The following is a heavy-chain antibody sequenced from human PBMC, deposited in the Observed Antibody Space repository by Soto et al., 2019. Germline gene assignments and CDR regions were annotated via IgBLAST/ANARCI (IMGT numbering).Heavy chain of an antibody. V-gene: IGHV4-34*01. CDR2: INHSGST. CDR1: GGSFSGYY. CDR3: ARGPRRDWFDP. Sequence: SETLSLTCAVYGGSFSGYYWSWIRQPPGKGLEWIGEINHSGSTNYNPSLKSRVTISLDTSKNQFSLKLSSVTAADTAVYYCARGPRRDWFDPWGQGTLVTVSS. J-gene: IGHJ5*02.